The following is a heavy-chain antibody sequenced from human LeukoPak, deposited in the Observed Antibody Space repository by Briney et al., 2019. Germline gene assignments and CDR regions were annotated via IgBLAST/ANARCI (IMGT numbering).Heavy chain of an antibody. D-gene: IGHD6-13*01. V-gene: IGHV3-48*01. CDR1: GFTFSSYS. Sequence: GGSLRLSCAASGFTFSSYSMNWVRQAPGKGLEWVSYISSSSSTIYYADSVKGRFTISRDNAKNSLYLQMNSLRAEDTAVYYCARDKQITCPFGQPFSSSYYWGQGTLVTVSS. J-gene: IGHJ4*02. CDR3: ARDKQITCPFGQPFSSSYY. CDR2: ISSSSSTI.